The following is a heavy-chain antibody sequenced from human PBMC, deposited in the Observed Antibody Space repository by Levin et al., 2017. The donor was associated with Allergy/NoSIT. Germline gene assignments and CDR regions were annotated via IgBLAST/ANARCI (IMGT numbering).Heavy chain of an antibody. CDR3: ARSSGWYWGGAFDI. CDR2: IYHSGST. Sequence: PSETLSLTCAVSGYSISSGYYWGWIRQPPGKGLEWIGSIYHSGSTYYNPSLKSRVTISVDTSKNQFSLKLSSVTAADTAVYYCARSSGWYWGGAFDIWGQGTMVTVSS. D-gene: IGHD6-19*01. CDR1: GYSISSGYY. J-gene: IGHJ3*02. V-gene: IGHV4-38-2*01.